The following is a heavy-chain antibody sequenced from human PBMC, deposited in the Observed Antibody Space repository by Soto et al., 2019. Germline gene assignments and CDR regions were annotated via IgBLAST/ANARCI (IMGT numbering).Heavy chain of an antibody. D-gene: IGHD4-17*01. V-gene: IGHV4-39*02. CDR2: FYYSGST. Sequence: SETLSLTCSVSGGSIGSSNFYWAWIRQPPGKGLEWIGSFYYSGSTYYNPSLKSRVTISVDTSRNHFSLKLTSVTAADTAVYYCARPHNDYGDYLDYWGQGAPVTVSS. CDR1: GGSIGSSNFY. CDR3: ARPHNDYGDYLDY. J-gene: IGHJ4*02.